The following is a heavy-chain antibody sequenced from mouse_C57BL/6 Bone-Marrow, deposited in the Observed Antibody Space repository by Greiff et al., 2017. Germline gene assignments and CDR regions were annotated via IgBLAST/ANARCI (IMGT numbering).Heavy chain of an antibody. J-gene: IGHJ2*01. V-gene: IGHV5-6*01. CDR3: ARGAVTTVIATSFDY. CDR2: ISSGGSYT. Sequence: EVQGVESGGDLVKPGGSLKLSCAASGFTFSSYGMSWVRQTPDKRLEWVATISSGGSYTYYPDSVKGRFNITRDNAKNTLYLQMSSLKSEDTAMYYCARGAVTTVIATSFDYWDQGTTLTVSS. CDR1: GFTFSSYG. D-gene: IGHD1-1*01.